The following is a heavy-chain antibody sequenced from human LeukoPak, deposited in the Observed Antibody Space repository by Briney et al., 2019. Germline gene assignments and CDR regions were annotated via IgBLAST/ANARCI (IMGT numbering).Heavy chain of an antibody. CDR3: AKAGGSYSGLNYFDY. J-gene: IGHJ4*02. Sequence: GRSLRLSCAASGFTFDDYAMHWVRQAPGKGLEWVPGISWNSGSIDYADSVKGRFTISRDNAKNSLYLQLNSLRAEDSALYYCAKAGGSYSGLNYFDYWGQGTLVTVSS. D-gene: IGHD1-26*01. CDR1: GFTFDDYA. V-gene: IGHV3-9*01. CDR2: ISWNSGSI.